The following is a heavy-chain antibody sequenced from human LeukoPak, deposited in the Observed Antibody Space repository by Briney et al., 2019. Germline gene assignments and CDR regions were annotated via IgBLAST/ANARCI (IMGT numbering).Heavy chain of an antibody. J-gene: IGHJ4*02. CDR2: IYYSGST. V-gene: IGHV4-59*08. CDR1: GGSISSYY. Sequence: SETLSLTCTVSGGSISSYYWSWIRQPPGKGLEWIGYIYYSGSTNYNPSLKSRVTISVDTSKNQFSLKLSSVTAADTAVYYCARLPGYSGSPTFDYWGQGTLVTVSS. D-gene: IGHD1-26*01. CDR3: ARLPGYSGSPTFDY.